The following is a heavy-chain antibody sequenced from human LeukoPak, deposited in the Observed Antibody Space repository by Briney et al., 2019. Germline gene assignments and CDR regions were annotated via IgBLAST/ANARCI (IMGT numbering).Heavy chain of an antibody. D-gene: IGHD3-9*01. CDR1: GYTFTGYY. Sequence: ASVKVSCTASGYTFTGYYMHWVRQAPGQGLEWMGRINPNSGGTNYAQKFQGRVTVTRDTSISTAYMELSRLRFDDTAVYYCARDLTKGFDYWGQGTLVTVSS. J-gene: IGHJ4*02. V-gene: IGHV1-2*06. CDR3: ARDLTKGFDY. CDR2: INPNSGGT.